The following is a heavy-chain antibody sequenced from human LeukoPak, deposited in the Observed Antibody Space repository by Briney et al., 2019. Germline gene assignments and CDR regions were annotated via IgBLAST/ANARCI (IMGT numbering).Heavy chain of an antibody. CDR1: GFTFSSYT. D-gene: IGHD4-17*01. J-gene: IGHJ4*02. V-gene: IGHV3-23*01. CDR3: TTDPGDYEIY. CDR2: ISDPHSGSQT. Sequence: PGGSLRLSCAASGFTFSSYTMNWVRQALGQGLEWVSTISDPHSGSQTHYADSVRGRFTISRDDSQNTVYLQMDSLRAEDTAVYYCTTDPGDYEIYWGQGTLVTVSS.